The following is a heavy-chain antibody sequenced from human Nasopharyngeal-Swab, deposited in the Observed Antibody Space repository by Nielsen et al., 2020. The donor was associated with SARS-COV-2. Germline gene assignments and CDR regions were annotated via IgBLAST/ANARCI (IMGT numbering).Heavy chain of an antibody. Sequence: GESLMIYCAASGFTFSSYAMHWVRQATGKGLEWVAVISYDGSNKYYADSVKGRFTISRDNSKNTLYLQMNSLRSEDTAVYYCARSPYGSEENWFDPWGQGTLVTVSS. D-gene: IGHD3-10*01. CDR3: ARSPYGSEENWFDP. V-gene: IGHV3-30-3*01. CDR2: ISYDGSNK. CDR1: GFTFSSYA. J-gene: IGHJ5*02.